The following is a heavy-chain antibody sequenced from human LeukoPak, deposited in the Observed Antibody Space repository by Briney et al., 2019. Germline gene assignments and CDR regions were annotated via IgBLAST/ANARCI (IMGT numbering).Heavy chain of an antibody. J-gene: IGHJ4*02. CDR3: ARQVRGSPDY. D-gene: IGHD3-16*01. CDR1: GGSISSYF. CDR2: IHYSGST. Sequence: SETLSLTCTVSGGSISSYFWSWIRQPPGKGLESIGYIHYSGSTNYNPSLKSQVTISLDTSKNQFSLRLGSVTAADTAVYYCARQVRGSPDYWGQGTLVTVSS. V-gene: IGHV4-59*08.